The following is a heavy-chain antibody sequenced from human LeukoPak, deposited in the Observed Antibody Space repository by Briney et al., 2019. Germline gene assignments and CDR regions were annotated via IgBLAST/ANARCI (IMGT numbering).Heavy chain of an antibody. Sequence: GGSLRLSCAASGFTLSSYAMSWVRQGPGKGLEWVSAISVSGNTYHADSVKGRFTISRDSSRNTLYLQMNSLRAGDAAVYYRAKAPVTTCSGAYCYPFDYWSQGTLVTVSS. J-gene: IGHJ4*02. CDR1: GFTLSSYA. V-gene: IGHV3-23*01. CDR3: AKAPVTTCSGAYCYPFDY. D-gene: IGHD2-15*01. CDR2: ISVSGNT.